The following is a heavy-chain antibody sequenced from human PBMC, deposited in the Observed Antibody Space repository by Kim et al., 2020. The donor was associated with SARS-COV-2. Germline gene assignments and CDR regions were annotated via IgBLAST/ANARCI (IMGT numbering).Heavy chain of an antibody. V-gene: IGHV4-59*01. CDR3: ARAAAGTIDDAFDI. J-gene: IGHJ3*02. D-gene: IGHD6-13*01. Sequence: PSLKSRGTISVNTSKNQFSLKLSSVTAADTAVYYCARAAAGTIDDAFDIWGQGTIVTVSS.